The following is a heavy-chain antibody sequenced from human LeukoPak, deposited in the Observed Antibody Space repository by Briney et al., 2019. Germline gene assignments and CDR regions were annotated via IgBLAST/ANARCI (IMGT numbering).Heavy chain of an antibody. CDR1: GYTFTGYY. Sequence: ASVKVSCKASGYTFTGYYMHWVRQAPGQGLEWMGWISAYNGNTNYAQKLQGRVTMTTDTSTSTAYMELRSLRSDDTAVYYCARDRRSAYGCSGGSCYGTPGVYWGQGTLVTVSS. V-gene: IGHV1-18*04. CDR2: ISAYNGNT. J-gene: IGHJ4*02. D-gene: IGHD2-15*01. CDR3: ARDRRSAYGCSGGSCYGTPGVY.